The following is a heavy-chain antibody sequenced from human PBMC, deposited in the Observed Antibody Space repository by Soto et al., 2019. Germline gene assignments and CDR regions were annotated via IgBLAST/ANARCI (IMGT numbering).Heavy chain of an antibody. V-gene: IGHV3-33*01. CDR1: GFTFSSYG. CDR2: IWYDGSNK. J-gene: IGHJ4*02. CDR3: GREKREPPGQWTIWFDY. D-gene: IGHD2-8*01. Sequence: GGSLRLSYAASGFTFSSYGMHWVRQAPGKGLEWVAVIWYDGSNKYYADSVKGRFTISRDNSKNTLYLQMNSLRAEDTAVDYCGREKREPPGQWTIWFDYWGRGTLVTVSS.